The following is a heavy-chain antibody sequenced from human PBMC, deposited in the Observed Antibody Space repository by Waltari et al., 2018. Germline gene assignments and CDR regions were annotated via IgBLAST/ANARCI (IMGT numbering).Heavy chain of an antibody. Sequence: EVQLVESGGGLVQPGGSLRLSCAASGFTFSSYSVNWVRQAPGKGLEWVSYISSSSSTIYYADSVKGRFTISRDNAKNSLYLQMNSLRAEDTAVYYCARGGPYYYDSSGYYHFDYWGQGTLVTVSS. D-gene: IGHD3-22*01. J-gene: IGHJ4*02. CDR2: ISSSSSTI. CDR3: ARGGPYYYDSSGYYHFDY. V-gene: IGHV3-48*04. CDR1: GFTFSSYS.